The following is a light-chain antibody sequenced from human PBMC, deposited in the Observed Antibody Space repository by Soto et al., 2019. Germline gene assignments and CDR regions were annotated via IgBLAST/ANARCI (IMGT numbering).Light chain of an antibody. CDR1: QDISNY. J-gene: IGKJ3*01. Sequence: DIPMTQSPSSLSASVGDRVTITCQASQDISNYLNWYQQKPGKAPKLLIYDASNLETGVPSRFSGSGSGTDFTFTISSLQPEDIATYYCQQYDNLPLTFGPGTKVAIK. CDR2: DAS. V-gene: IGKV1-33*01. CDR3: QQYDNLPLT.